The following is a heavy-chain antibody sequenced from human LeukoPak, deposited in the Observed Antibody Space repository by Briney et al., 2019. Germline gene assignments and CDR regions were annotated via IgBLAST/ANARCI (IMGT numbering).Heavy chain of an antibody. D-gene: IGHD2/OR15-2a*01. J-gene: IGHJ3*02. Sequence: PGGSMRLSCAASGFTFSSYAMSWVRQAPGKGLEWVSAISGSGGSTYYADSVKGRFTISRDNSKNTLYLQMNSLRAEDTAVYYCAKDKNRIDAFDIWGQGTMVTVSS. CDR3: AKDKNRIDAFDI. CDR1: GFTFSSYA. CDR2: ISGSGGST. V-gene: IGHV3-23*01.